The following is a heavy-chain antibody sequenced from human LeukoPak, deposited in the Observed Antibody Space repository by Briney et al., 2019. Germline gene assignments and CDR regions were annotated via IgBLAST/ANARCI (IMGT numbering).Heavy chain of an antibody. J-gene: IGHJ4*02. D-gene: IGHD3-22*01. CDR3: AKGADYSDSSGYYHY. CDR2: ISGSAGST. CDR1: GLTFSSSW. Sequence: GGSLRLSCAVSGLTFSSSWMDWVRQAPGKGLEWVSAISGSAGSTYYADSVKGRFTISRDNSKNTLYLQMNSLRAEDTAVYYCAKGADYSDSSGYYHYWGQGTLVTVSS. V-gene: IGHV3-23*01.